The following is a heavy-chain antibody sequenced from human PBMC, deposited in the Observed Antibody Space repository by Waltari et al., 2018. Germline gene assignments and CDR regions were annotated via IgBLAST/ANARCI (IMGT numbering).Heavy chain of an antibody. CDR2: IHYSGST. J-gene: IGHJ4*02. Sequence: QLQLRESGPGLVKPSETLSLTCTVSCGSISSSSSYWGWIRQSPGKGLEWIGIIHYSGSTHYSPSLKSRVTISVDTSKNQFSLKLNSVTAADTAVYFCARESGRDYYLDYWGQGTLVTVSS. CDR3: ARESGRDYYLDY. V-gene: IGHV4-39*07. D-gene: IGHD3-10*01. CDR1: CGSISSSSSY.